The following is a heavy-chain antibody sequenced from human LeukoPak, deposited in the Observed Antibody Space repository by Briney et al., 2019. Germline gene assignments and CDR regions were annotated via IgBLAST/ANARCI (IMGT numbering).Heavy chain of an antibody. J-gene: IGHJ4*02. Sequence: GGSLRLSCTASGFTFGDYAMSWFRQAPGKGLEWVSSIGTTGSYIFYADSVKGRFTISRDNAKNALYLQMNSLRAEDTAVYYCARDEYDILTDYDYWGQGILVTVSS. V-gene: IGHV3-21*01. CDR1: GFTFGDYA. CDR2: IGTTGSYI. CDR3: ARDEYDILTDYDY. D-gene: IGHD3-9*01.